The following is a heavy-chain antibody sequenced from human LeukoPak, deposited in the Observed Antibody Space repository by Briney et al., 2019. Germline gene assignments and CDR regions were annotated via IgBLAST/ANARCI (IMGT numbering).Heavy chain of an antibody. V-gene: IGHV4-4*07. CDR2: IYTTGQI. J-gene: IGHJ6*02. D-gene: IGHD2-15*01. Sequence: SETLSLTCSVHGISSGSFYWSWIRQPAGKGLEWIGRIYTTGQIFYNPSLKSRVTMSVDTSKNQVSLKLSSVTAEDTAVYYCARDHDMVKNFYCGMDVWGQGTTVTVSS. CDR1: GISSGSFY. CDR3: ARDHDMVKNFYCGMDV.